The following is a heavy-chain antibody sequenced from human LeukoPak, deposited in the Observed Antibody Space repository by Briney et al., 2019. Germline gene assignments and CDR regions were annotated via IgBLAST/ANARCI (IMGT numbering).Heavy chain of an antibody. CDR3: AHTLEDTAMVKGDAFDI. D-gene: IGHD5-18*01. Sequence: SGPTLVNPTQTLTLTCTFSGFSLSTSGVGVGWIRQPPGKALEWLALIYWDDDKRYSPSLKSRLTITKDTPKNQVVLTMTNMDPVDTATYYCAHTLEDTAMVKGDAFDIWGQGTMVTVSS. V-gene: IGHV2-5*02. CDR2: IYWDDDK. CDR1: GFSLSTSGVG. J-gene: IGHJ3*02.